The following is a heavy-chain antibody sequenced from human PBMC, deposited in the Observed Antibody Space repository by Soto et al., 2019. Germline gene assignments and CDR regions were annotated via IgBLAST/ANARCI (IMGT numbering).Heavy chain of an antibody. D-gene: IGHD2-2*01. CDR2: ISGSGGST. J-gene: IGHJ6*03. V-gene: IGHV3-23*01. CDR3: AKSPPAGSQGPYYYYYMDV. Sequence: EVQLLESGGGLVQPGGSLRLSCAASGFTFNNYALNWVRQAPGQGLGWVSPISGSGGSTYYADSVKGRFTISRDNSKNTLYLQMNSLRAEDTAVYYCAKSPPAGSQGPYYYYYMDVWGKGTTVTVSS. CDR1: GFTFNNYA.